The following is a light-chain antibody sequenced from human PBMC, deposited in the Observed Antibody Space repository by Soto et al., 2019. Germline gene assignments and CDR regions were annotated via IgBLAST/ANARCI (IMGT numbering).Light chain of an antibody. CDR2: GAS. V-gene: IGKV3-15*01. J-gene: IGKJ1*01. CDR3: QHHTT. Sequence: EIVMTQSPATLSVSPGERATLSCRASQSVSSNLAWYQQKPGQAPRLLIYGASTRATGIPARFSGSGSGTEFTLTISSLQSEDFAVYYCQHHTTLGQGTKVDIK. CDR1: QSVSSN.